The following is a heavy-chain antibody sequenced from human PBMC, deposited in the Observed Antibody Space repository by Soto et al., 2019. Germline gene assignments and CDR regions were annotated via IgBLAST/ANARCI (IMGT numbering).Heavy chain of an antibody. V-gene: IGHV3-11*06. CDR3: VATRVYSNSYYFES. J-gene: IGHJ4*02. CDR2: ISETSSYT. Sequence: QVQLVESGGVLVKPGGSLRLSGAGSGFIFGDYYLSWIRQAPGKGLEWVSYISETSSYTNYAVSVKGRFTISRDNAKDSMFLQMNNLRDEATAVYYCVATRVYSNSYYFESWGQGTLVTVSS. CDR1: GFIFGDYY. D-gene: IGHD4-4*01.